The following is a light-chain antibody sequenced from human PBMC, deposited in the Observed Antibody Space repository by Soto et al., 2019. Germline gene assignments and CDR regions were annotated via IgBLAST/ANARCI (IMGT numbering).Light chain of an antibody. V-gene: IGKV4-1*01. Sequence: DIVMTQSPDSLAVSLGERATINCKSSQSILYSSNNRNYLAWYQQKPGQPPKLLIYWASTRESGVPDRFSGSGSGTDFTLTISSLQAEDVAIYYCQQYYRTPLTFGGGYNVEIK. CDR2: WAS. CDR1: QSILYSSNNRNY. J-gene: IGKJ4*01. CDR3: QQYYRTPLT.